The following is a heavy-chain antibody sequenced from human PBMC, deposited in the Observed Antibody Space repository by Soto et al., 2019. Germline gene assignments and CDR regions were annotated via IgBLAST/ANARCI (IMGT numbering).Heavy chain of an antibody. V-gene: IGHV1-18*01. CDR3: ARDTPPTDY. CDR1: GYTFTSYH. Sequence: QVQLVQSGAEVKKPGASVKVSCKTSGYTFTSYHISWVRQAPGQGLEWMGWISAYNTNTNYAQKFQGRVTMTTATLTSTAVMGLRSLRSDDTAVFYCARDTPPTDYWGQGTLVTVSS. CDR2: ISAYNTNT. J-gene: IGHJ4*02.